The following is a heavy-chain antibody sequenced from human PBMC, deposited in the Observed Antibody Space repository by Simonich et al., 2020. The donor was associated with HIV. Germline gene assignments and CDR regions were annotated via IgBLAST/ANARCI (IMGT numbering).Heavy chain of an antibody. Sequence: EVQLLESGGGLVQPGGSLRLSCAASGFTFSSYAMSWVRQAPGKGLRWVSAISGSGGSTYYAESGKGRFTISRDNSKNTLYLQMNSLRAEDTAVYYCAKDRYYNFWSGYYDYWGQGTLVTVSS. CDR2: ISGSGGST. V-gene: IGHV3-23*01. D-gene: IGHD3-3*01. CDR3: AKDRYYNFWSGYYDY. J-gene: IGHJ4*02. CDR1: GFTFSSYA.